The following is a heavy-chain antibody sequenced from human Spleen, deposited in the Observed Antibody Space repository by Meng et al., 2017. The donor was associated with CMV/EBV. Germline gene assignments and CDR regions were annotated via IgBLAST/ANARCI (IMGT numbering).Heavy chain of an antibody. D-gene: IGHD3-16*01. J-gene: IGHJ4*02. Sequence: GESLKISCAASGFTFSSAWMNWVRQAPGKGLEWVGRFKSRAAGGTTDYAAPVKGRFIISRDDSKNTLDLQMNSLKTEDTAVYYCTADPLGGSGLFDYWGQGTLVTVSS. CDR1: GFTFSSAW. V-gene: IGHV3-15*05. CDR2: FKSRAAGGTT. CDR3: TADPLGGSGLFDY.